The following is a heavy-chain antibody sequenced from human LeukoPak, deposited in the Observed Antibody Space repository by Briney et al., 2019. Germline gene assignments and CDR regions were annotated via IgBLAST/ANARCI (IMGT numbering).Heavy chain of an antibody. CDR2: IIPIFGTA. Sequence: SVKVSCKASGDTFSSYAISWVRQAPGQGLEWLGGIIPIFGTANYAQKFQGSFTITADKSTSTAYMELSGLRSDDTAVYYCARANMVRGVGLFFDRNWFDPWGQGTLVTVSS. J-gene: IGHJ5*02. CDR1: GDTFSSYA. V-gene: IGHV1-69*06. CDR3: ARANMVRGVGLFFDRNWFDP. D-gene: IGHD3-10*01.